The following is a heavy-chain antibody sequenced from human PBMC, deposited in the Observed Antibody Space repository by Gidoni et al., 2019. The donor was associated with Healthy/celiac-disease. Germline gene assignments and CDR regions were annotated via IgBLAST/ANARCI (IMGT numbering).Heavy chain of an antibody. V-gene: IGHV3-7*01. Sequence: EVQLVESGGGLVQPGGSLRLSCAASGFTFSSYWMSWVRQAPGKGLEWVANIKQDGSEKYYEDSVKGRFTISRDNAKNSLYLQMNSLRAEDTAVYYCAREGSQYYGSGSYSYWGQGTLVTVSS. CDR2: IKQDGSEK. CDR3: AREGSQYYGSGSYSY. D-gene: IGHD3-10*01. CDR1: GFTFSSYW. J-gene: IGHJ4*02.